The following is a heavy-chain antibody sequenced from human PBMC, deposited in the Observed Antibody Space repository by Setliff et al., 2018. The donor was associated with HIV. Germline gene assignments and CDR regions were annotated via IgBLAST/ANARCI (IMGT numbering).Heavy chain of an antibody. CDR1: GGSFNGYY. V-gene: IGHV4-34*01. Sequence: KSSETLSLTCAVYGGSFNGYYWNWIRQSPGKGLEWIGEINHSGSINYNPTLMSRLTISIDTSKNQFSLKLTSVTAADTAVYYCARDVGGSEMATHFDYWGPGTLVTVFS. CDR2: INHSGSI. J-gene: IGHJ4*02. CDR3: ARDVGGSEMATHFDY. D-gene: IGHD3-10*02.